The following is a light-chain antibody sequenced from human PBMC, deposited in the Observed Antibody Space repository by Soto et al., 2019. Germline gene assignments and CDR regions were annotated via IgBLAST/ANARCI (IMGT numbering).Light chain of an antibody. J-gene: IGLJ3*02. CDR3: CSYAGSTTGV. V-gene: IGLV2-23*01. CDR2: EAF. Sequence: QSVLTQPASVSGSPGQSITISCTGTSSDIGIDKLVSWYQQHPGRAPKIIIYEAFKRPSGVSNRFSGSRSGNTASLTISGLRGEDEADYYCCSYAGSTTGVFGGGTKLTVL. CDR1: SSDIGIDKL.